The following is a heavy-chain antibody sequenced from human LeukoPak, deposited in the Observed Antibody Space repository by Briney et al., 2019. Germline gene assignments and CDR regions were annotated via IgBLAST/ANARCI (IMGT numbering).Heavy chain of an antibody. CDR1: VSSISSYN. J-gene: IGHJ4*02. CDR2: IYYSGST. D-gene: IGHD6-19*01. Sequence: PSETLSLTCTHRVSSISSYNWSWVRQPPGKRLEWIGYIYYSGSTNYNPSLKSRVTMSVDTSKNQFSLKRSASIAADTAVYYCSGWSCGSGREDWGRGTLVTVSS. CDR3: SGWSCGSGRED. V-gene: IGHV4-59*01.